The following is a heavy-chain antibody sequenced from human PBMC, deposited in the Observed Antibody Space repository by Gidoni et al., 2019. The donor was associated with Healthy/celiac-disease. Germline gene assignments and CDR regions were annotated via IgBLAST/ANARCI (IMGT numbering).Heavy chain of an antibody. CDR3: AGPGGVEMATITSYYGMDV. CDR2: IYYSGST. D-gene: IGHD5-12*01. J-gene: IGHJ6*02. Sequence: QVQLQESGPGLVKPSETLSLTCTVSGGSISSYYWSWIRQPPGKGLEWGGYIYYSGSTNYNPSLKSRVTISVDTSKNQFSLKLSSVTAADTAVYYCAGPGGVEMATITSYYGMDVWGQGTTVTVSS. CDR1: GGSISSYY. V-gene: IGHV4-59*01.